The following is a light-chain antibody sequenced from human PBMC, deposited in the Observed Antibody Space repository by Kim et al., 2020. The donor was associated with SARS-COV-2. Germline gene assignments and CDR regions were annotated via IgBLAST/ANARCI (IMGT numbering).Light chain of an antibody. Sequence: LSPGETGHLSCRARQSVGSNYLAWYQQKPGQPPRLLLYAAFSRATGIPDRFSGSGSGTDFTLTISRLEPEDFAVYYCQHYGSSSYTFGQGTKLDI. J-gene: IGKJ2*01. CDR1: QSVGSNY. CDR3: QHYGSSSYT. CDR2: AAF. V-gene: IGKV3-20*01.